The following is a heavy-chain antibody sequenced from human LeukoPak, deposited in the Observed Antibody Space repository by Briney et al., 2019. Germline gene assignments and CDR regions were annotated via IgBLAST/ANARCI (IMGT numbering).Heavy chain of an antibody. CDR3: ARERWGPAAPTFDY. Sequence: GGSLRLSCAASGFTFSSYSMNWVRQAPGKGLEWVSSISSSSSYIYYADSVKGRFTISRDNAKNSLYLQMNSLRAEDTAVYYCARERWGPAAPTFDYWGQGALVTVSS. CDR1: GFTFSSYS. V-gene: IGHV3-21*01. J-gene: IGHJ4*02. D-gene: IGHD2-2*01. CDR2: ISSSSSYI.